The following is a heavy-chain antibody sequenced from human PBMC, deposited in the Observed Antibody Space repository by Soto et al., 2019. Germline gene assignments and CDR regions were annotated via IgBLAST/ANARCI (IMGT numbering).Heavy chain of an antibody. J-gene: IGHJ3*02. Sequence: SGGAQRGSCVASGVICSTYGIHWVRQAPGKGLEWVALIRNDGSDKYYAESVTGRFTISRDSSKNTVYLQMNSLRAEDTALYFCARAPRMAPFDIWGQGTMVTVSS. CDR1: GVICSTYG. V-gene: IGHV3-33*01. CDR3: ARAPRMAPFDI. CDR2: IRNDGSDK.